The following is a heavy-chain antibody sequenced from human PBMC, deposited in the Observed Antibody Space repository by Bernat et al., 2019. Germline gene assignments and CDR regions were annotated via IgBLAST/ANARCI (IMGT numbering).Heavy chain of an antibody. CDR2: IHYSGRT. CDR3: ARHRSIAGGDAFDI. D-gene: IGHD3-22*01. CDR1: GGSIRPYY. V-gene: IGHV4-59*08. Sequence: QVQLQESGPGLVKASETLSLTCTVSGGSIRPYYWIWIRQPPGKGLEWIGYIHYSGRTNYNPSLKSRANISVDTSKNQFFLKLSSVTAADPAGYYCARHRSIAGGDAFDIWGRGTTVTVSS. J-gene: IGHJ3*02.